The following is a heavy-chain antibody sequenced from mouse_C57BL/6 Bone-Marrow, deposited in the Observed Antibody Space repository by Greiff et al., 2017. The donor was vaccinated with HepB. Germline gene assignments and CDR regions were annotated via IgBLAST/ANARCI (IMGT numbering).Heavy chain of an antibody. CDR1: GFTFSSYA. CDR2: ISDGGSYT. V-gene: IGHV5-4*01. J-gene: IGHJ2*01. CDR3: ARGRSGGENYFDY. Sequence: EVQRVESGGGLVKPGGSLKLSCAASGFTFSSYAMSWVRQTPEKRLEWVATISDGGSYTYYPDNVKGRFTISRDNAKNNLYLQMSHLKSEDTAMYYWARGRSGGENYFDYWGQGTTLTVSS.